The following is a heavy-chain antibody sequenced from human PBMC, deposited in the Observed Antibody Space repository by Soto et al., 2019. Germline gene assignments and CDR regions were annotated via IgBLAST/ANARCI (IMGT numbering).Heavy chain of an antibody. CDR2: ISGSGGST. J-gene: IGHJ6*02. D-gene: IGHD1-26*01. CDR3: AKLSLGGATGEGGMDV. Sequence: GGSLRLSCAASGFTFSSYAMSWVRQAPGKGLEWVSAISGSGGSTYYADSVKGRFTISRDNSKNTLYLQMNSLRAEDTAVYYCAKLSLGGATGEGGMDVWGQGTTVTVSS. CDR1: GFTFSSYA. V-gene: IGHV3-23*01.